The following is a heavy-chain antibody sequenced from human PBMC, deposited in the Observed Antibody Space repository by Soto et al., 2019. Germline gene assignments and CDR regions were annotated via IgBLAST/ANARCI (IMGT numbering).Heavy chain of an antibody. V-gene: IGHV3-30*03. CDR2: MSYDGSTQ. Sequence: QVQLVESGGGVVQPGRSLRLSCATSGFTFSSYAIHWVRQAPGKGLEWVAVMSYDGSTQYYADSVKGRFTISRDNSKNTVYLQMNSLRAEDTALYHCATGGEQRLVRYAFDIWGQGAMVTVSS. J-gene: IGHJ3*02. CDR1: GFTFSSYA. CDR3: ATGGEQRLVRYAFDI. D-gene: IGHD6-13*01.